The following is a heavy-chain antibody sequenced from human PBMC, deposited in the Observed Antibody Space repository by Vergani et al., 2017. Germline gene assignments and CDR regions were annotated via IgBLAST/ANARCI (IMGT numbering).Heavy chain of an antibody. CDR1: GGFISRGDYY. CDR3: ARAFPGSGSYYIDY. Sequence: QVQLQESGPGLVKPSQTLSLTCTVSGGFISRGDYYWSWIRQPPGKGLGWIGYIYYSGSTYYNPSLKSRVTISVDTSKNQFSLKLSSVTAADTAVYYCARAFPGSGSYYIDYWGQGTLVTVSS. D-gene: IGHD3-10*01. J-gene: IGHJ4*02. CDR2: IYYSGST. V-gene: IGHV4-30-4*01.